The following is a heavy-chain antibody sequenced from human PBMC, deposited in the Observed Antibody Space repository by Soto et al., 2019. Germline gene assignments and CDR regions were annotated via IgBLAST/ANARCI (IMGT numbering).Heavy chain of an antibody. Sequence: SETLSLTCTVSGGSISSSSYYWGWIRQPPGKGLEWIGSIYYSGSTYYNPSLKSRVTISVDTSKNQFSLKLSSVTAADTAVYYCARHSETIVVVNNWGQGTLVTVSS. D-gene: IGHD3-22*01. CDR2: IYYSGST. V-gene: IGHV4-39*01. CDR1: GGSISSSSYY. CDR3: ARHSETIVVVNN. J-gene: IGHJ4*02.